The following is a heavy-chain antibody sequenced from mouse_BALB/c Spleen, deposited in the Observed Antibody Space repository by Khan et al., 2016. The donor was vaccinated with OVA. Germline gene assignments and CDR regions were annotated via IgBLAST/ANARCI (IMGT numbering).Heavy chain of an antibody. CDR2: LSYSGST. Sequence: VQLQQPGPGLVKPSQSLSLTCTVTGYSITSGYGWNWLRQFPGNKLEWMGYLSYSGSTNYNPPLKSRISITRDTSKNQFFLQLNSVTTEDTATYYCARTARIKYWGQGTTLTVSS. CDR3: ARTARIKY. CDR1: GYSITSGYG. D-gene: IGHD1-2*01. V-gene: IGHV3-2*02. J-gene: IGHJ2*01.